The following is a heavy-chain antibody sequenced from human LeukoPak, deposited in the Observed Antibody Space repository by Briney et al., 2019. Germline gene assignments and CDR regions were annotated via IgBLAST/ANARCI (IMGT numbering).Heavy chain of an antibody. CDR2: ISSSSSYI. D-gene: IGHD3-3*01. CDR3: ARDGATILGVVSPPDFDY. Sequence: GGSLRLSCAASGFTFSSYSMNWVRQAPGKGLEWVSSISSSSSYIYYADSVKGRFTISRDNAKNSLYLQMNSLRAEDTAVYYCARDGATILGVVSPPDFDYWGQGTLVTVSS. CDR1: GFTFSSYS. V-gene: IGHV3-21*01. J-gene: IGHJ4*02.